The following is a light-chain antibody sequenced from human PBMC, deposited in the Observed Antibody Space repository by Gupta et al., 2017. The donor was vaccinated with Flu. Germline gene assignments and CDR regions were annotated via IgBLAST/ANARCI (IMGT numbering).Light chain of an antibody. Sequence: EAVMTQSPVTLSASPAERVTLSCRASQNVGRNLAWYQQKPGRPPSLLIFGASTRAADVPARFSGSGSGTDFTLTIDGMQSEDFVVYFCLQYTKWPISFGGETTVDIK. CDR3: LQYTKWPIS. CDR1: QNVGRN. CDR2: GAS. V-gene: IGKV3D-15*01. J-gene: IGKJ4*01.